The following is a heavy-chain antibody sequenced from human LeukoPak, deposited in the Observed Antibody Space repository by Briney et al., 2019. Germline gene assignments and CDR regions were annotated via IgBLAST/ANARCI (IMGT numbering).Heavy chain of an antibody. CDR2: INAGNGNT. D-gene: IGHD6-13*01. CDR1: GDTFTSYA. Sequence: ASVKVSCKASGDTFTSYAMHWVRQAPGQRLDWMGWINAGNGNTKYSQKFQGRVTITRDTSASTAYMELSSLRSEDTAVYYCARAHAWYGSRDYWGQGTLVTVSS. CDR3: ARAHAWYGSRDY. V-gene: IGHV1-3*01. J-gene: IGHJ4*02.